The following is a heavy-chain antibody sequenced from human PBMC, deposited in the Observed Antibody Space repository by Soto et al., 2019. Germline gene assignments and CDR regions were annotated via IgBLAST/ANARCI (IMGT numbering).Heavy chain of an antibody. J-gene: IGHJ4*02. CDR3: ARDGHSRDPPEIDY. D-gene: IGHD6-13*01. CDR2: ITPIFGTA. V-gene: IGHV1-69*13. Sequence: SVKVSCKASGGTFSSYATGGVRQAPGKGLEGMGGITPIFGTANYAQEFQGRVTITADEYTSTGYMELSRLRSEDTAVYYCARDGHSRDPPEIDYWGQGTLVTVSS. CDR1: GGTFSSYA.